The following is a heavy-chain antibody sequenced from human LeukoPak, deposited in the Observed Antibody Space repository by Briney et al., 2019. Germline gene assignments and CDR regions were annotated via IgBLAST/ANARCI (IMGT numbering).Heavy chain of an antibody. CDR1: GLTFSSYS. J-gene: IGHJ4*02. CDR2: ITSSSSTI. Sequence: GGSLRLSCAASGLTFSSYSMNWVRQAPGKGLEWVSYITSSSSTIYYADSVKGRFTISRDNSKNTLYLQMNSLRAEDTAVYYCARMWYYYDSSGIHFDYWGQGTLVTVSS. V-gene: IGHV3-48*01. CDR3: ARMWYYYDSSGIHFDY. D-gene: IGHD3-22*01.